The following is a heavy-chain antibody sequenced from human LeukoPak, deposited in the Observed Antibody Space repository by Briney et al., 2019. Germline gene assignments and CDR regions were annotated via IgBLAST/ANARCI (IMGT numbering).Heavy chain of an antibody. CDR1: GGSISSSSYY. D-gene: IGHD5-18*01. Sequence: SETPSLTCTVSGGSISSSSYYWGWIRQPPGKGLEWIGSIYYSGSIYYNPSLKSRVTISVDTSKNQLSLKLRSVTAADTAVYYCARKRGYSYDGRFDYWGQGTLVTVSS. CDR2: IYYSGSI. V-gene: IGHV4-39*07. CDR3: ARKRGYSYDGRFDY. J-gene: IGHJ4*02.